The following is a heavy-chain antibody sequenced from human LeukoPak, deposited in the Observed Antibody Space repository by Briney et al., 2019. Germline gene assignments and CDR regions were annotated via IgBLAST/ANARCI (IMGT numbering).Heavy chain of an antibody. CDR2: IWYDGSNK. CDR1: GFTFSSYG. J-gene: IGHJ4*02. CDR3: AKDSGYGDYRTFDY. V-gene: IGHV3-30*02. D-gene: IGHD4-17*01. Sequence: GGSLRLSCAASGFTFSSYGMHWVRQAPGKGLEWVAFIWYDGSNKYYADSVKGRFTISRDNSKNTLYLQMNSLRGEDTAVYYCAKDSGYGDYRTFDYWGQGTLVTVSS.